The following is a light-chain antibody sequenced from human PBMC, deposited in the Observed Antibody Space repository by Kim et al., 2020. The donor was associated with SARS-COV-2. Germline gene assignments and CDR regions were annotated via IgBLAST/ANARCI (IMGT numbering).Light chain of an antibody. CDR2: DVS. Sequence: QSFTISCTGTSSDVGGYNYVSWYQQHPGKAPKLMIFDVSNRPSGVSNRFSGSKSGNTASLTSSGLQAEDEADYYCSSYTSSSTNYVFGTGTKVTVL. J-gene: IGLJ1*01. V-gene: IGLV2-14*03. CDR1: SSDVGGYNY. CDR3: SSYTSSSTNYV.